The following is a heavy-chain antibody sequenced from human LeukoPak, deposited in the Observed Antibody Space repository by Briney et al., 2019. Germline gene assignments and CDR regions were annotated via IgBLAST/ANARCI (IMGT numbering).Heavy chain of an antibody. J-gene: IGHJ3*02. D-gene: IGHD1-26*01. CDR1: GGSISSYY. CDR3: ARRVWATSISRDAFDI. V-gene: IGHV4-4*07. Sequence: SETLSLTCTVSGGSISSYYWSWIRQPAGKGLEWIGRIYTSGSTSYNPSLKSRVVISVDTSKNQFSLKLSSVTAADTAVFYCARRVWATSISRDAFDIWGQGTMVAVSS. CDR2: IYTSGST.